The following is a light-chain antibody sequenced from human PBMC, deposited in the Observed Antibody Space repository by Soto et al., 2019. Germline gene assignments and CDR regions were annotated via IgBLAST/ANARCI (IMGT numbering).Light chain of an antibody. CDR2: GAS. V-gene: IGKV3-20*01. J-gene: IGKJ1*01. Sequence: EIVLTQSPGTLSLSPGERATLSCRASQSVSSSYLAWYQQKPGQAPRPRIYGASSRAIGIADRFSGSGSGTDFTLTISSLEPEDFAVYYCQQYGSSPWTFGQGTKVEIK. CDR1: QSVSSSY. CDR3: QQYGSSPWT.